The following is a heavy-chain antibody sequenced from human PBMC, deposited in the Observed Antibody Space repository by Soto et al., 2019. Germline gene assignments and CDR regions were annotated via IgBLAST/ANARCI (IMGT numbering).Heavy chain of an antibody. CDR3: ARRGEQLWSNYGMDV. CDR1: GYTFTGYY. Sequence: GASVKVSCKASGYTFTGYYMHCVRQAPGQGLEWMGWINPNSGGTNYAQKFQGRVTMTRDTSISTAYMELSRLRSDDTAVYYCARRGEQLWSNYGMDVWGQGTTVTVSS. J-gene: IGHJ6*02. V-gene: IGHV1-2*02. D-gene: IGHD5-18*01. CDR2: INPNSGGT.